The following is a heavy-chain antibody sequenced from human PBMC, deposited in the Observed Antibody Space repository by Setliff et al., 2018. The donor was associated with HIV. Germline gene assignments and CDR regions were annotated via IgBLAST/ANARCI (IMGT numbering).Heavy chain of an antibody. CDR2: IYYSGTT. J-gene: IGHJ3*02. D-gene: IGHD6-13*01. CDR1: GGSISSSSYY. V-gene: IGHV4-31*03. CDR3: ARVEYSSSSGAFDI. Sequence: SETLSLTCTVSGGSISSSSYYWGWIRRHPGKGLEWIGYIYYSGTTYYNPSLKSRVTISLDTSMNQFSLKLSSVTAADTAVYYCARVEYSSSSGAFDIWGQGTMVTVSS.